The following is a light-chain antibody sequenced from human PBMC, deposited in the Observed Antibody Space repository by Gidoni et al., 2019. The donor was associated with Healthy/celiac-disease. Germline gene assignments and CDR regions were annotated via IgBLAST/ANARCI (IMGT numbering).Light chain of an antibody. J-gene: IGKJ1*01. CDR3: QQYNSYSPWT. CDR1: QSISSW. CDR2: DAS. V-gene: IGKV1-5*01. Sequence: DIQMTQSPSTLSASVGDRVTITCRASQSISSWFAWFQQKPGKAPKLLLYDASSFESGVPSRFSGSGSGTEFTLTISSLQPDDFATYYCQQYNSYSPWTFXXXTKVEIK.